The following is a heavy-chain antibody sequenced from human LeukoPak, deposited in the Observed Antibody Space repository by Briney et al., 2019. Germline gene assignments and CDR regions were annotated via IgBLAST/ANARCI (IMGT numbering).Heavy chain of an antibody. CDR2: IKKDGTRT. CDR1: GFPFSSYW. J-gene: IGHJ4*02. Sequence: PGGSLRLSCAASGFPFSSYWMHWVRQAPGKGLVGGSWIKKDGTRTNYADSVKGRFTISRDNAKNTLYLQMNSLRAEDTAVYYCARDLRWLQVDNWGQGTLVTVSS. CDR3: ARDLRWLQVDN. D-gene: IGHD5-24*01. V-gene: IGHV3-74*01.